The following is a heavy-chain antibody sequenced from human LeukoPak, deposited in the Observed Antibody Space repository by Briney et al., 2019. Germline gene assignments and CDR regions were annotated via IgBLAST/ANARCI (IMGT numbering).Heavy chain of an antibody. CDR2: IKQDGSDK. V-gene: IGHV3-7*01. CDR3: ARERGGYCSGTSCSDAIDY. CDR1: GFTFSSYW. J-gene: IGHJ4*02. Sequence: GGSLRLSCAASGFTFSSYWMSWVRQAPGKGLEWVANIKQDGSDKYYVDSVKGRFTISRDNAKNSLYLQMNSPRAEDTAVYYCARERGGYCSGTSCSDAIDYWGQGTLVTVSS. D-gene: IGHD2-2*01.